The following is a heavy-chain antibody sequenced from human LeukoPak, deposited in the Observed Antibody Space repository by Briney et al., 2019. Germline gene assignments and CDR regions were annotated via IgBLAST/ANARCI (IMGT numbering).Heavy chain of an antibody. CDR2: VYSGGST. D-gene: IGHD6-19*01. V-gene: IGHV3-53*01. CDR3: ASSIAVAGTIGY. J-gene: IGHJ4*02. Sequence: PGGSLRLSCAVSGFTVSSNYMSWVRQAPGKGLEWVSVVYSGGSTYYADSVKGRFTISRDNSKNTLYLQMNSLRAEDTAVYYCASSIAVAGTIGYWGQGTLVTVSS. CDR1: GFTVSSNY.